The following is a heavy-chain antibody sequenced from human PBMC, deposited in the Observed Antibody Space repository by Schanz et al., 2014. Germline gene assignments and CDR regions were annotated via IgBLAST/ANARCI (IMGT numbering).Heavy chain of an antibody. CDR2: VIPILGVT. CDR3: ATLDYADSAS. V-gene: IGHV1-69*02. J-gene: IGHJ5*02. Sequence: QVQLVHSGADVKKPGSSVRVSCKASGGTFSRLTFSWVRQAPGHGLEWMGRVIPILGVTHYGQKFQGRVTITADKSTTTAYMELNSLNSYDTAIYYCATLDYADSASWGQGTLVTVSS. D-gene: IGHD4-17*01. CDR1: GGTFSRLT.